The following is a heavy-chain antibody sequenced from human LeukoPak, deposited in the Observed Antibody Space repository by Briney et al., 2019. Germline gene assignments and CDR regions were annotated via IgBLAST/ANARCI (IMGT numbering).Heavy chain of an antibody. Sequence: GGSLRLSCAASGFTFSTYWMHWVRQAPGKGLVWVSRVSADGSSTTYADSVKGRFTISRDDSKNTLYLQMNSLRVEDTAVYYCATRGAWGQGTLVTVSS. CDR1: GFTFSTYW. V-gene: IGHV3-74*01. CDR2: VSADGSST. CDR3: ATRGA. J-gene: IGHJ5*02.